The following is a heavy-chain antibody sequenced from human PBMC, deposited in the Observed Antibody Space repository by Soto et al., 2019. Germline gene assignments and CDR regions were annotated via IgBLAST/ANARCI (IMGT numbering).Heavy chain of an antibody. CDR2: ISHSGST. J-gene: IGHJ6*02. Sequence: SETLSLTCAVYGGSFSDYYWSWIRQPPGKGLEWIGEISHSGSTNYNPSLKSRVTISVDTSKNQFSLKLSSVTAADTAVYYCARGRYRPQYGTGWGFSYHYRMDVWGQGSTVTVSS. D-gene: IGHD3-16*02. CDR1: GGSFSDYY. V-gene: IGHV4-34*01. CDR3: ARGRYRPQYGTGWGFSYHYRMDV.